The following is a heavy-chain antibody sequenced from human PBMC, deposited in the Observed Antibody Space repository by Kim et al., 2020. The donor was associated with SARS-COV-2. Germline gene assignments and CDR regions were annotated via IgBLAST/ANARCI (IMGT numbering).Heavy chain of an antibody. CDR3: ARVEGDGYNFHFDY. J-gene: IGHJ4*02. D-gene: IGHD5-12*01. V-gene: IGHV4-59*01. Sequence: NPSLKSRVTISVDTSKNQFSLKLSSVTAADTAVYYCARVEGDGYNFHFDYWGQGTLVTVSS.